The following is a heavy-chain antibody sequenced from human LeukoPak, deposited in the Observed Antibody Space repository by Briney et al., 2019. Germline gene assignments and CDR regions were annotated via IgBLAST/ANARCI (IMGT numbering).Heavy chain of an antibody. J-gene: IGHJ3*02. V-gene: IGHV3-23*01. D-gene: IGHD6-13*01. CDR2: ISGSGGST. CDR1: GFTFSSYA. Sequence: GGSLRLSCAASGFTFSSYAMSWVRQAPGKGLEWVSAISGSGGSTYYADSVKGRFTISRDNSKNTLYLQMNSLRAEDTAVYYCAKDLAASSSWYRGSDAFDIWGQGTMVTVSS. CDR3: AKDLAASSSWYRGSDAFDI.